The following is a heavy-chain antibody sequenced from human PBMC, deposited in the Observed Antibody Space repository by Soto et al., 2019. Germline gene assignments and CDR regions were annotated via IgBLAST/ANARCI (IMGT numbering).Heavy chain of an antibody. V-gene: IGHV1-2*04. CDR3: ALGGRAVAGTFAFDI. D-gene: IGHD6-19*01. J-gene: IGHJ3*02. Sequence: GASVKVSCKASGDTFTGYYMHWVRQAPGQGLEWMGWINPNSGGTNYAQKFQGWVTMTRDTSISTAYMELSRLRSDDTAVYYCALGGRAVAGTFAFDIWGQGTMVTVSS. CDR1: GDTFTGYY. CDR2: INPNSGGT.